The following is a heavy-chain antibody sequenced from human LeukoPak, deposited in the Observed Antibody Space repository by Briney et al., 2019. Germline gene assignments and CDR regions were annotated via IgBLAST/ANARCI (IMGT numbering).Heavy chain of an antibody. D-gene: IGHD3-9*01. Sequence: GGSLRLSCAASGFTFSDYYMSWIRQAPGKGLEWIAYINHNAEMIFYPDFVKGRFTISRDNPKKSLYLQMNALRYEDTAIYYCARDHDWAFDLWGQGTLVTVSS. V-gene: IGHV3-11*04. CDR3: ARDHDWAFDL. CDR2: INHNAEMI. CDR1: GFTFSDYY. J-gene: IGHJ4*02.